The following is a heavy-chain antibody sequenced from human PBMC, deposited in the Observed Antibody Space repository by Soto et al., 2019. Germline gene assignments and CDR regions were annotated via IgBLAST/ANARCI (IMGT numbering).Heavy chain of an antibody. CDR2: IREDGSEK. D-gene: IGHD6-6*01. CDR1: GFTFSRFW. V-gene: IGHV3-7*03. CDR3: ARRKSAHYGMDV. J-gene: IGHJ6*02. Sequence: AGGCRRLCGGEGGFTFSRFWMSWVRQAPGQGLEWVANIREDGSEKYYADSMKGRFTISRDNGKNSLYLQMNSLRVEDTAVYYCARRKSAHYGMDVWGQGTTVTVSS.